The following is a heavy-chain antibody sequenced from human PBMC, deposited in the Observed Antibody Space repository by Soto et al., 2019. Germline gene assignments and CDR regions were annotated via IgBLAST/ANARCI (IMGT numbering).Heavy chain of an antibody. V-gene: IGHV3-23*01. J-gene: IGHJ4*02. CDR2: ISGSGGST. CDR1: GFTFSSFA. D-gene: IGHD6-13*01. CDR3: AIRTATGKGFDY. Sequence: GGSLRLSCAASGFTFSSFAMSWVRQAPGKGLEWVSTISGSGGSTYYADSVKGRFTISRDNSKNTLYLQMNSLRAEDTAVYYCAIRTATGKGFDYWGQGTRVTVSS.